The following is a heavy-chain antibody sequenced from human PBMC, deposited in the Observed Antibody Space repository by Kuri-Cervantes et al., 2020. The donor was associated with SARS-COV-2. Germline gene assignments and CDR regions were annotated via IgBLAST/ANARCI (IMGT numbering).Heavy chain of an antibody. V-gene: IGHV3-30-3*01. CDR1: GLTFSSYY. Sequence: GGSLRLSCAASGLTFSSYYMHWVRQAPGKGLEWVAVISYDGSNKYYADSVKGRFTISRDNSKNTLYLQMNSLRAEDTAVYYCARGRAYGSGSYYFYWGQGTLVTVSS. CDR3: ARGRAYGSGSYYFY. CDR2: ISYDGSNK. J-gene: IGHJ4*02. D-gene: IGHD3-10*01.